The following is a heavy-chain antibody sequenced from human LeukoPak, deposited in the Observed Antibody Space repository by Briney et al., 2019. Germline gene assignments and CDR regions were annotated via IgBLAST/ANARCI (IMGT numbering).Heavy chain of an antibody. CDR2: ISGSGDNT. V-gene: IGHV3-23*01. J-gene: IGHJ4*02. Sequence: GGSLRLSCAASGFTFSSYGMTWVRQAPGKGLEWVSGISGSGDNTWYADSVKGRFTISRDNSKKTLDLQMHSLRAEDTAVYYCAKASVWTMVRVVSYFDEWGQGIQVTVSS. CDR3: AKASVWTMVRVVSYFDE. D-gene: IGHD3-10*01. CDR1: GFTFSSYG.